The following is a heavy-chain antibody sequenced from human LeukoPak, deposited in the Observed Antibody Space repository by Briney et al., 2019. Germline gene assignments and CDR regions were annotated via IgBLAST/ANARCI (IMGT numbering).Heavy chain of an antibody. Sequence: ASVKVSCKASGYTFIDYYMHWARQAPGQRLEWMGWIDPKTGGTSYAQKFQDRVAMIRDTSISTAYMELTRLRSDDTAVYYCARAYSSGWYGSTDYWGQGTLVTVSS. V-gene: IGHV1-2*02. CDR1: GYTFIDYY. J-gene: IGHJ4*02. CDR2: IDPKTGGT. CDR3: ARAYSSGWYGSTDY. D-gene: IGHD6-19*01.